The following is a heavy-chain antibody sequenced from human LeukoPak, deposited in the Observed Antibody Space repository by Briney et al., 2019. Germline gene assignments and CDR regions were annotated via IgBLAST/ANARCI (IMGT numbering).Heavy chain of an antibody. D-gene: IGHD3-22*01. CDR1: GFTFSRYW. CDR3: ANYYDSSGYYAFDI. Sequence: PGGSLRLSCAASGFTFSRYWMSWVRQAPGKGLEWVANINEDGSEKNYVDSVKGRFTISRDNAKNSLYLEMNSLTAEDTAVYYCANYYDSSGYYAFDIWGQGTMVTVSS. V-gene: IGHV3-7*01. J-gene: IGHJ3*02. CDR2: INEDGSEK.